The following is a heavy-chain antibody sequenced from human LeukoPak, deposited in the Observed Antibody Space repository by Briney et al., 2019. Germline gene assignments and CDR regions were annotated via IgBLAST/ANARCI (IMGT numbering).Heavy chain of an antibody. V-gene: IGHV3-66*02. Sequence: PGGSLRLSCAASGFTVSSNYMSWVRQAPGKGLEWVSGINWNGGSTGYADSVKGRFTISRDNSKNTLYLQMNSLRAEDTAVYYCAKGTASGSYWGDYFDYWGQGTLVTVSS. CDR1: GFTVSSNY. D-gene: IGHD1-26*01. CDR2: INWNGGST. J-gene: IGHJ4*02. CDR3: AKGTASGSYWGDYFDY.